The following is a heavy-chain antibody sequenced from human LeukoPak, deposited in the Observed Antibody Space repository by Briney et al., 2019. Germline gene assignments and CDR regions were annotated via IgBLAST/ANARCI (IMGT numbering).Heavy chain of an antibody. D-gene: IGHD3-3*01. CDR3: ASGRIKIFGVDSMDV. V-gene: IGHV4-34*01. CDR2: INHSGST. J-gene: IGHJ6*04. Sequence: SETLSLTCAVYGGSFSGYYWSWIRQPPGKGLEWIGEINHSGSTNYNPSLKSRVTISVDTSKNQFSLKLSSVTAADTAVYYCASGRIKIFGVDSMDVWGKGTTVTVSS. CDR1: GGSFSGYY.